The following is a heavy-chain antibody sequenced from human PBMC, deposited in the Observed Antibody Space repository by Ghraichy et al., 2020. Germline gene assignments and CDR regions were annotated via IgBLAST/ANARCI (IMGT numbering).Heavy chain of an antibody. J-gene: IGHJ6*02. CDR2: INHSGST. D-gene: IGHD6-13*01. CDR1: GGSFSGYY. CDR3: ARGAESSSWSYYYYYGMDV. V-gene: IGHV4-34*01. Sequence: SETLSLTCAVYGGSFSGYYWSWIRQPPGKGLEWIGEINHSGSTNYNPSLKSRVTISVDTSKNQFSLKLSSVTAADTAVYYCARGAESSSWSYYYYYGMDVWGQGTTVTVSS.